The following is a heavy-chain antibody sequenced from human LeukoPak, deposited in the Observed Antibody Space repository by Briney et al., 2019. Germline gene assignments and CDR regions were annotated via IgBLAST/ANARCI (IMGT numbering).Heavy chain of an antibody. CDR2: INPSGGST. V-gene: IGHV1-46*01. CDR1: GYTFTSYY. D-gene: IGHD3-22*01. Sequence: ASVKVSCKASGYTFTSYYMHWVRQAPGQGLEWMGIINPSGGSTSYAQKFQGRVTMTRDTSTSTVYMELSSLRSEDTAVYYCARERSSYYDSSGYYLDYWGQGTLVTVSS. J-gene: IGHJ4*02. CDR3: ARERSSYYDSSGYYLDY.